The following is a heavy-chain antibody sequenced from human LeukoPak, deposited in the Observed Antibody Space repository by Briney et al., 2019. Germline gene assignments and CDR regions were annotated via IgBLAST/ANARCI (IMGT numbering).Heavy chain of an antibody. CDR1: GGSISSYY. V-gene: IGHV4-4*07. J-gene: IGHJ4*02. Sequence: SETLSLTCTVSGGSISSYYWSWIRQPAGKGLEWIGRIYTSGSTNYNPSLKSRVTMSVDTSKNQFSLKLSSVTAADTAVYYCARVGTIFPPAFHFDYWGQGTLVTVSS. D-gene: IGHD3-3*01. CDR3: ARVGTIFPPAFHFDY. CDR2: IYTSGST.